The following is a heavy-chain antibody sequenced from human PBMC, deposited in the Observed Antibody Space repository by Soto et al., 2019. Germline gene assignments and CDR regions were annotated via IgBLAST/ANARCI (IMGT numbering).Heavy chain of an antibody. Sequence: QVQLQESGPGLVKPSETLSLTCSVSGGSISSDYWSWIRQPPGKGLEWIGYIYYTGSTNYNPSLKSRVTISVDTSKNQLSLNLRSVNAADTAVYYCARALRGVVVVAAREMDVWGHGTTVTVSS. J-gene: IGHJ6*02. CDR3: ARALRGVVVVAAREMDV. CDR1: GGSISSDY. D-gene: IGHD2-15*01. CDR2: IYYTGST. V-gene: IGHV4-59*01.